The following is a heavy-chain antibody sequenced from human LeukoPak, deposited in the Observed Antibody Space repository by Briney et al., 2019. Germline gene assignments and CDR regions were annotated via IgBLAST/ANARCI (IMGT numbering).Heavy chain of an antibody. J-gene: IGHJ4*02. V-gene: IGHV3-30*02. D-gene: IGHD3-16*02. Sequence: GGSLRLSCAASGFTFSSYGMHWVRQAPGKGLEWVAVIWYGGSNKYYADSVKGRFTISRDNSKNTLYLQMNSLRAEDTAVYYCAKDRRGITFGGVIAPLNYWGQGTLVTVSS. CDR3: AKDRRGITFGGVIAPLNY. CDR2: IWYGGSNK. CDR1: GFTFSSYG.